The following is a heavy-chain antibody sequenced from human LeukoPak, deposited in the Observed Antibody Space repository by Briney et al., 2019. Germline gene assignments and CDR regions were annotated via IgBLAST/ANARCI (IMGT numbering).Heavy chain of an antibody. J-gene: IGHJ4*02. CDR1: GFTFSSYA. Sequence: HPGGSLRLSCAASGFTFSSYAMSWVRQAPGKGLEWVSAISGSGGSTYYADSVKGRFTISRDNSKNTLYLQMNSLRAEDTAVYYCAKRPVYYYDSSGYYFDYWGQGTLVTVSS. D-gene: IGHD3-22*01. CDR2: ISGSGGST. V-gene: IGHV3-23*01. CDR3: AKRPVYYYDSSGYYFDY.